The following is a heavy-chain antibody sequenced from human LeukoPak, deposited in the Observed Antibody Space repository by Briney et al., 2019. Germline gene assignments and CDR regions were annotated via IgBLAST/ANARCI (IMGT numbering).Heavy chain of an antibody. V-gene: IGHV1-69*13. Sequence: ASVKVSCKASGGTFSSYAISWVRQAPGQGLEWMGGIIPIFGTANYAQKFQGRVTITADESTSTAYMELSSPRSEDTAVYYCARGPVDTAMVPYYYYYMDVWGKGTTVTISS. CDR1: GGTFSSYA. D-gene: IGHD5-18*01. CDR2: IIPIFGTA. J-gene: IGHJ6*03. CDR3: ARGPVDTAMVPYYYYYMDV.